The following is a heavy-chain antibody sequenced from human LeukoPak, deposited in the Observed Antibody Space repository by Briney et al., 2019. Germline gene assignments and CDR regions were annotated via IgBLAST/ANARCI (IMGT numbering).Heavy chain of an antibody. V-gene: IGHV4-61*01. CDR3: ARSSQRSSGSYYLLDYYYMDV. CDR1: GYSISSGYY. Sequence: SETLSLTCTVSGYSISSGYYWGWIRQPPGKGLEWIGYIYYSGSTNYNPSLKSRVTISVDTSKNQFSLKLSSVTAADTAVYYCARSSQRSSGSYYLLDYYYMDVWGKGTTVTISS. J-gene: IGHJ6*03. D-gene: IGHD3-10*01. CDR2: IYYSGST.